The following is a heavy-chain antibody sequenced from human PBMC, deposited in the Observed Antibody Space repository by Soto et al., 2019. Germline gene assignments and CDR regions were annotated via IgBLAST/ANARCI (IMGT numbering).Heavy chain of an antibody. J-gene: IGHJ4*02. CDR2: IYYSGST. Sequence: PSETLSLTCTVSGGSISSYYWSWIRQPPGKGLEWIGYIYYSGSTNYNPSLKSRVTISVDTSKNQFSLKLSSVTAADTAVYYCARYLGDSRFEYWGQGTRVTVSS. CDR3: ARYLGDSRFEY. D-gene: IGHD4-4*01. CDR1: GGSISSYY. V-gene: IGHV4-59*01.